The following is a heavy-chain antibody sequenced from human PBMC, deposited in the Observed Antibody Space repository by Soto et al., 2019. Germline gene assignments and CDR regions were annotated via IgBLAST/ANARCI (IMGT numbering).Heavy chain of an antibody. CDR2: TRNKARSYTT. D-gene: IGHD3-3*01. CDR3: VRVALQPLESLDC. CDR1: GFTFSDHY. Sequence: EVQLVDSGGGLVQPGGSLRLSCAGSGFTFSDHYMDWVRQAPGKGLEWVGRTRNKARSYTTEYAASVKGRFAISRDDSKNSLYLQMNSLKIEDTAVYYCVRVALQPLESLDCWGQGTLVTVSS. J-gene: IGHJ4*02. V-gene: IGHV3-72*01.